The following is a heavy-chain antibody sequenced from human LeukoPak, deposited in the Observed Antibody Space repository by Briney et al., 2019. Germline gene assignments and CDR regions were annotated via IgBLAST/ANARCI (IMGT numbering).Heavy chain of an antibody. D-gene: IGHD3-22*01. CDR1: GVTVSSNY. CDR3: ARDIYYDSSGYYGSVY. CDR2: LYSGGTT. J-gene: IGHJ4*02. V-gene: IGHV3-53*01. Sequence: GGSLRLSCAVSGVTVSSNYMSWVRQAPGKGLEWVSILYSGGTTYYADSVKGRFSISRDISKNTLSLQMNSLRAEDTAVYYCARDIYYDSSGYYGSVYWGQGTLVTVSS.